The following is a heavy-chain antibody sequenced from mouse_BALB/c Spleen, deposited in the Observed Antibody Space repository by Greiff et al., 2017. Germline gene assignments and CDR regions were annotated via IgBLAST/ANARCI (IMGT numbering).Heavy chain of an antibody. CDR1: GFTFSSFG. CDR3: VLEAWFAY. V-gene: IGHV5-17*02. Sequence: EVQGVESGGGLVQPGGSRKLSCAASGFTFSSFGMHWVRQAPEKGLEWVAYISSGSSTIYYADTVKGRFTISRDNPKNTLFLQMTSLRSEDTAMYYCVLEAWFAYWGQGTLVTVSA. J-gene: IGHJ3*01. CDR2: ISSGSSTI.